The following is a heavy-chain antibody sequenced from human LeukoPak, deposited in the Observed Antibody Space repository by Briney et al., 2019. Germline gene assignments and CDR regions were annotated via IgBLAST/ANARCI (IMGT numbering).Heavy chain of an antibody. V-gene: IGHV4-59*01. D-gene: IGHD6-19*01. J-gene: IGHJ4*02. CDR2: IYYIGST. Sequence: SETLSLTCTVSGDSISTYIWNWIRQPPGKTLEWIGYIYYIGSTNYNPSLDSRVRISVDTSKDQFSLKLRDVAAADTAVYYCARGPFMSSGWTYYFDSWGQGTLVSVSS. CDR1: GDSISTYI. CDR3: ARGPFMSSGWTYYFDS.